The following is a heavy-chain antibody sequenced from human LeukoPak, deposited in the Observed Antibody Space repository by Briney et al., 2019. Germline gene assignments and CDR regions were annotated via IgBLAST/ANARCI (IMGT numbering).Heavy chain of an antibody. J-gene: IGHJ4*02. CDR1: GFTLSDYY. CDR2: TRNKANSYTT. D-gene: IGHD3-22*01. V-gene: IGHV3-72*01. Sequence: GGSLRLSCAASGFTLSDYYMDWVRQAPGKGLEWLGRTRNKANSYTTEYAASVKGRVTISRDASKSSLYLQMNSLKAENTAMYYCSRALYYDRSTYCNDYWGQGTLVTVSS. CDR3: SRALYYDRSTYCNDY.